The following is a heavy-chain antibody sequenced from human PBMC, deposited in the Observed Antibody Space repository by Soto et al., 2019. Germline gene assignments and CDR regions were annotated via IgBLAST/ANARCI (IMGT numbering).Heavy chain of an antibody. Sequence: QTLSLTCTVSACSISSGGYYWSWIRQHPGKGLEWIGYIYYSGSTYYNPSLKSRLTISVDTSKNQFSLKLSSVTAADTAVYYCARDRRLVATITRANWFDPWGQGTLGTVSS. D-gene: IGHD5-12*01. CDR2: IYYSGST. J-gene: IGHJ5*02. CDR1: ACSISSGGYY. CDR3: ARDRRLVATITRANWFDP. V-gene: IGHV4-31*03.